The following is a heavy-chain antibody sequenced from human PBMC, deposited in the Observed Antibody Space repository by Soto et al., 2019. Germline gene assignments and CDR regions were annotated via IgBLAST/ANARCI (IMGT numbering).Heavy chain of an antibody. CDR2: ILYDGSNK. J-gene: IGHJ4*02. CDR3: ARDYYSDDSGRFDY. CDR1: AFPFSSFA. V-gene: IGHV3-30-3*01. D-gene: IGHD3-22*01. Sequence: QVQLEEPGGGVAQPGGSLRLSCAVSAFPFSSFAMHWVRQAPDKGLEWVAKILYDGSNKYYADSVKGRFIISRDNSKNPLYLQMNSLRAEDTAVYYCARDYYSDDSGRFDYWGQGTLVTVSS.